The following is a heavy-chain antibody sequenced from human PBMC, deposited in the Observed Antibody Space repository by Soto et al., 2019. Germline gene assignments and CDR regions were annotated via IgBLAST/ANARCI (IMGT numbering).Heavy chain of an antibody. Sequence: QVQLQQWGAGLLKPSETLSLTCAVYGGSFSGYYWSWIRQPPGKGLEWIGEINHSGSINYNPSLKSRVTISVDTSKNQFFLKLNSVTAADTAVYYCAGGYCSGGSCYPPFDYWGQGTLVTVSS. J-gene: IGHJ4*02. CDR3: AGGYCSGGSCYPPFDY. CDR1: GGSFSGYY. D-gene: IGHD2-15*01. CDR2: INHSGSI. V-gene: IGHV4-34*02.